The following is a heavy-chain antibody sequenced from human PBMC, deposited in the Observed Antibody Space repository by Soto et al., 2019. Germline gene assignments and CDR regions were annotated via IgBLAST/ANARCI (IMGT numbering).Heavy chain of an antibody. CDR2: INHSGST. Sequence: SETLSLTCAVYGGSFSGYYWSWIRQPPGKGLEWIGEINHSGSTNYNPSLKSRVTISVDTSKNQFSLKLSSVTAADTAVYYCARGPGSSSWYYYYGMDVWGQGTTVTVSS. CDR1: GGSFSGYY. CDR3: ARGPGSSSWYYYYGMDV. J-gene: IGHJ6*02. D-gene: IGHD6-13*01. V-gene: IGHV4-34*01.